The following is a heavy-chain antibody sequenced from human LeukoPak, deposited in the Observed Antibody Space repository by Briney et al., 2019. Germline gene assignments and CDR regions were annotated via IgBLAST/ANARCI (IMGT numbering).Heavy chain of an antibody. Sequence: PGGSLRLSCAASGFTFSSYWMSWVRQAPGKGLEWVANIKQDGSEKYYVDSVKGRFTISRDNAKNSLYLQMNSLRAEDTAVYYCAREDYDYVWGSYSTIHYYFDYWGQGTLVTVSS. CDR2: IKQDGSEK. CDR1: GFTFSSYW. J-gene: IGHJ4*02. CDR3: AREDYDYVWGSYSTIHYYFDY. V-gene: IGHV3-7*01. D-gene: IGHD3-16*01.